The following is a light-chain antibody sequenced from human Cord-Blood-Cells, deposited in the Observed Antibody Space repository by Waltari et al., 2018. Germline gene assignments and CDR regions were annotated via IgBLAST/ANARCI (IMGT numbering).Light chain of an antibody. V-gene: IGKV2-28*01. Sequence: DIVMTQSPLSLPVTPGEPASISCRSSQSLLHSNGYNYLDWYLQKPGQSPQLLIYLGSNRASGVPERFSDSGSGTDFTLKISRVEAEDVGVYYCMQALQTPLTFGGGTKVEIK. CDR3: MQALQTPLT. J-gene: IGKJ4*01. CDR2: LGS. CDR1: QSLLHSNGYNY.